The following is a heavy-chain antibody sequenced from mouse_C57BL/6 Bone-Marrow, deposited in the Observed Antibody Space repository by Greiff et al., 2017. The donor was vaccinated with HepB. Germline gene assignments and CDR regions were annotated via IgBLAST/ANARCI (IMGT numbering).Heavy chain of an antibody. D-gene: IGHD1-1*01. V-gene: IGHV1-69*01. CDR1: GYTFTSYW. CDR2: IDPSDSYT. CDR3: ASHYGSSYDWYFDV. J-gene: IGHJ1*03. Sequence: QVQLKQPGAELVMPGASVKLSCKASGYTFTSYWMHWVKQRPGQGLEWIGEIDPSDSYTNYNQKFKGKSTLTVDKSSSTAYMQLSSLTSEDSAVYYCASHYGSSYDWYFDVWGTGTTVTVSS.